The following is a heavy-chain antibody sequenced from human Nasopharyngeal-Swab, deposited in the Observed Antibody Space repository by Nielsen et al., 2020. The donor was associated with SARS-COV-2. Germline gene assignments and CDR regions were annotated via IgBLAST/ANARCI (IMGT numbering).Heavy chain of an antibody. Sequence: SETLSLTCTVSGGSISSGRYYWSWIRQHPGKGLEWIGYIYYSGSTYYNPSLESRVTISVDTSKNQFSLKLSSVTAADTAVYYCARLQMGLNWYFDLWGRGTLVTVSS. CDR2: IYYSGST. CDR1: GGSISSGRYY. V-gene: IGHV4-31*03. CDR3: ARLQMGLNWYFDL. D-gene: IGHD2-8*01. J-gene: IGHJ2*01.